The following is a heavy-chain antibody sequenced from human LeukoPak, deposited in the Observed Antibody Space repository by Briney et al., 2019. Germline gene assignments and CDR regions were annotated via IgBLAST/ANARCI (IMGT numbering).Heavy chain of an antibody. Sequence: GGSLRLSCAASGFTFSSYSMTWVRQAPGKGLEWVSSISSSSSYIYYADSVKGRFTISRDNAKNSLYLQMNSLRAEDTAVYYCARDPGLLAPPDYWGQGTLVTVSS. D-gene: IGHD3-3*02. J-gene: IGHJ4*02. V-gene: IGHV3-21*01. CDR2: ISSSSSYI. CDR1: GFTFSSYS. CDR3: ARDPGLLAPPDY.